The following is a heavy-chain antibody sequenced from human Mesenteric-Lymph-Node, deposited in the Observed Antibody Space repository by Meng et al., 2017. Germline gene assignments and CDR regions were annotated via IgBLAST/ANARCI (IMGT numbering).Heavy chain of an antibody. CDR1: GYTFTSYD. V-gene: IGHV1-2*02. Sequence: ASVKVSCKASGYTFTSYDINWVRQAPGQGLEWMGWINTNSGGTNYAQKFQGRVTMTRDTSISTAYMELSRLRSDDTAVYCCARAPDWVYWGQGTLVTVSS. CDR2: INTNSGGT. D-gene: IGHD2-21*01. J-gene: IGHJ4*02. CDR3: ARAPDWVY.